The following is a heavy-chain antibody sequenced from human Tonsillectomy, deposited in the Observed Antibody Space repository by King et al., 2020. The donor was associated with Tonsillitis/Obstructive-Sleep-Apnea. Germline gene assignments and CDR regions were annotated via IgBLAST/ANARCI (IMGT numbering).Heavy chain of an antibody. Sequence: VQLQQWGAGLLKPSETLSLTCAVYGGSFSAYYWSWIRQTPGKGLEWIGEFNHGGSSNYNPSLKSRVTISVDTSKNQFSLKLTPVTAADTAVYYCARGDYSNSHHSTAYHYIDVWDTGATVTVSS. CDR3: ARGDYSNSHHSTAYHYIDV. CDR2: FNHGGSS. CDR1: GGSFSAYY. J-gene: IGHJ6*03. V-gene: IGHV4-34*01. D-gene: IGHD6-6*01.